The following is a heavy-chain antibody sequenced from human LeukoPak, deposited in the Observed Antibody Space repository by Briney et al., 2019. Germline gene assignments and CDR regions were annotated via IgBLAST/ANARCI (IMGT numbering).Heavy chain of an antibody. D-gene: IGHD5/OR15-5a*01. CDR1: GGSISSSSYY. CDR3: ARVSDWFDP. J-gene: IGHJ5*02. CDR2: IYYSGST. Sequence: SETLSLTCTVSGGSISSSSYYWGWIRQPPGKGLEWIGSIYYSGSTYYNPSLKSRVTISVDTSKNQFSLKLSSVTAADTAVVYCARVSDWFDPWGQGTLVTVSS. V-gene: IGHV4-39*01.